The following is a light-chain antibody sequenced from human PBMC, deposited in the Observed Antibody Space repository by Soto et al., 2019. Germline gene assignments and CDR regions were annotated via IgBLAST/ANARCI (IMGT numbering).Light chain of an antibody. CDR1: SGHSNYA. Sequence: QSVLTQSPSASASLGASVKLTYTLSSGHSNYAIAWHQQQPEKGPRYLMKLNSDGSHSKGDGIPDRFSGSSSGAERYLTISSLQSEDEADYYCQTWVAGIQVFGGGTKLTVL. J-gene: IGLJ3*02. CDR3: QTWVAGIQV. CDR2: LNSDGSH. V-gene: IGLV4-69*01.